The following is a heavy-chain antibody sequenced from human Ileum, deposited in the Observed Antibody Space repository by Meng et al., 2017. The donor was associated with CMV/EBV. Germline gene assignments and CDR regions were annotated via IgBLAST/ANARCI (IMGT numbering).Heavy chain of an antibody. CDR3: ARGGGLPYYYDSSGYYPFLDY. Sequence: GYYWSWIRQHPGKGLEWIGYIYYSGSTYYNPSLKSRVFISVDTSKDQFSLKLSSVTAADTAVYYCARGGGLPYYYDSSGYYPFLDYWGQGTLVTVSS. V-gene: IGHV4-31*02. D-gene: IGHD3-22*01. CDR1: GYY. J-gene: IGHJ4*02. CDR2: IYYSGST.